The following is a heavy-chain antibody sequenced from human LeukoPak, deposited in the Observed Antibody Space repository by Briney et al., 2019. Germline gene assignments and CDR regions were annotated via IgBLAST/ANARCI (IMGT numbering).Heavy chain of an antibody. D-gene: IGHD3-22*01. CDR3: ALELYDTSAYSGGPL. V-gene: IGHV2-5*05. CDR2: IYWDNDK. CDR1: GFSLSTSGVG. J-gene: IGHJ4*02. Sequence: SGPTLVNPTQTLTLTCTFSGFSLSTSGVGVGWIRQPPGKALGWLSLIYWDNDKRYGPSLKSRLTITKDTSKNQVVLTMTNMNPVDTATYYCALELYDTSAYSGGPLWGQGTLVTVSS.